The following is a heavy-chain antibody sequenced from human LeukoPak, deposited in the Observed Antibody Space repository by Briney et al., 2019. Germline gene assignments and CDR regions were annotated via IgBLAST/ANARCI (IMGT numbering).Heavy chain of an antibody. CDR2: INPNSGGT. J-gene: IGHJ4*02. Sequence: ASVTVSCKASGYTFTGYYMHWVRQAPGQGLEWMGWINPNSGGTNYAQKFQGRVTMTRDTSISTAYMELSRLRSDDTAVYYCARDPRDTAMGTLDYWGQGTLVTVSS. V-gene: IGHV1-2*02. D-gene: IGHD5-18*01. CDR1: GYTFTGYY. CDR3: ARDPRDTAMGTLDY.